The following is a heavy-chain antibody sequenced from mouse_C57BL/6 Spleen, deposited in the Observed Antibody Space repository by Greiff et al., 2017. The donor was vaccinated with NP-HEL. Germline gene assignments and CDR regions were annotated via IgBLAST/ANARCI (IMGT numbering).Heavy chain of an antibody. CDR1: GYAFSSSW. Sequence: VQLQQSGPELVKPGASVKISCKASGYAFSSSWMNWVKQRPGKGLEWIGRIYPGDGDTNYNGKFKGKATLTADKSSSTAYMQLSSLTSEDSAVYFCARSAYYYGSSYYWYFDVWGTGTTVTVSS. V-gene: IGHV1-82*01. CDR2: IYPGDGDT. CDR3: ARSAYYYGSSYYWYFDV. J-gene: IGHJ1*03. D-gene: IGHD1-1*01.